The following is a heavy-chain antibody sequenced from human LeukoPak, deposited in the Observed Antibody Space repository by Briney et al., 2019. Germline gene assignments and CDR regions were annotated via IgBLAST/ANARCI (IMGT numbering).Heavy chain of an antibody. J-gene: IGHJ4*02. CDR3: AKVRGVGAAAGTFDY. CDR1: GFTFSSYA. CDR2: ISGSGGST. V-gene: IGHV3-23*01. D-gene: IGHD6-13*01. Sequence: TGGSLRLSCADSGFTFSSYAMSWVRQAPGKGLEWGSAISGSGGSTYYADSVKGRFTISRDNSKNTLYLQMNSLRAEDTAVYYCAKVRGVGAAAGTFDYWGQGTLVTVSS.